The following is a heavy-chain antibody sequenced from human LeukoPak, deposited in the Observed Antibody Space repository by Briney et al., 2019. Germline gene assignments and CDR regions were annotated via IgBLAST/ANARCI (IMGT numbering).Heavy chain of an antibody. CDR3: ARDSGYCDNINCHHFDY. CDR1: GFTFSTYE. D-gene: IGHD3-22*01. V-gene: IGHV3-48*03. J-gene: IGHJ4*02. Sequence: GGSLRLSCAASGFTFSTYEMNWVRQAPGKGLEWISYISDRGASIYYADSVKGRFTISRDNAKNSLYLQMNSLRGEDTAVYYCARDSGYCDNINCHHFDYWGQGTLVTVSS. CDR2: ISDRGASI.